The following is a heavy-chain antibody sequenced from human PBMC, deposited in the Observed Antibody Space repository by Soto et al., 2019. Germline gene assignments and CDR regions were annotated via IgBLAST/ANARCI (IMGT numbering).Heavy chain of an antibody. D-gene: IGHD3-16*01. V-gene: IGHV4-4*02. J-gene: IGHJ4*02. CDR3: ARLDGYGY. CDR1: GGSISSSNW. Sequence: QVQLQESGPGLVKPSGTLSLTCTISGGSISSSNWWSWVRQPPGKGLEWIGEIYHSGKTNYNPSLESRVAISVDTSNTPFSLTLTPVTAADTAVYYCARLDGYGYWGQGTLVSVSS. CDR2: IYHSGKT.